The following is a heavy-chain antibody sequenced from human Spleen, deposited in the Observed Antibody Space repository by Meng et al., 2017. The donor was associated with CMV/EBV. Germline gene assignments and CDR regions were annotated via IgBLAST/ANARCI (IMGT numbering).Heavy chain of an antibody. CDR1: GGSFSGYY. J-gene: IGHJ6*02. Sequence: SETLSLTCAVYGGSFSGYYWSWIRQPPGKGLEWIGEINHSGSTNYNPSLKSRVTISVDTSKNQFSLKLSSVTAADTAMYYCARANLRFYYYYGMDGWGQGTTVTVSS. CDR2: INHSGST. V-gene: IGHV4-34*01. CDR3: ARANLRFYYYYGMDG.